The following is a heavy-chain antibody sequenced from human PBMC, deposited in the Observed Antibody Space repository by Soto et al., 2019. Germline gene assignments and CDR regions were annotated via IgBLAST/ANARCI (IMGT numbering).Heavy chain of an antibody. V-gene: IGHV1-3*04. CDR1: GYPFTTYA. CDR2: ISTDNGNT. Sequence: ASVKVSCKASGYPFTTYAIHLGRQAPGQSLEWMGWISTDNGNTKYSQMFQGRLTITRNTLYLQTSSLRHEDTAVYYCAKDGGPAYCNSPGCSAEHFDYWGQGTQVTVSS. J-gene: IGHJ4*02. CDR3: AKDGGPAYCNSPGCSAEHFDY. D-gene: IGHD2-2*01.